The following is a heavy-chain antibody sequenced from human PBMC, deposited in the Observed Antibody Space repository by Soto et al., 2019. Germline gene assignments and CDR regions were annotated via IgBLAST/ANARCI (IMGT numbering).Heavy chain of an antibody. D-gene: IGHD4-17*01. Sequence: SETLSLTCTVSGGSISSYYWSWIRQPPGKGLEWIGYIYYSGSTNYNPSLKSRVTISVDTSKNQFSLKLSSVTAADTAVYYCARRLTTVTRGIGGYYYYMDVWGKGTTVTVSS. J-gene: IGHJ6*03. CDR3: ARRLTTVTRGIGGYYYYMDV. V-gene: IGHV4-59*08. CDR1: GGSISSYY. CDR2: IYYSGST.